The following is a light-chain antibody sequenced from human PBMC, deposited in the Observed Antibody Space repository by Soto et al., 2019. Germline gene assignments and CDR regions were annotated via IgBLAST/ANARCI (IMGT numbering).Light chain of an antibody. V-gene: IGLV1-44*01. CDR1: SSNIGSNT. CDR2: NYN. CDR3: AAWDVSLKNVL. Sequence: QPVLTQPPSASGTPGQRVTLSCSGSSSNIGSNTVNWYQQFPGTAPKLLMYNYNQRPSGVPDRFSGSNSGTSASLAISGLQSEDEADYYCAAWDVSLKNVLFGGGTKLTVL. J-gene: IGLJ2*01.